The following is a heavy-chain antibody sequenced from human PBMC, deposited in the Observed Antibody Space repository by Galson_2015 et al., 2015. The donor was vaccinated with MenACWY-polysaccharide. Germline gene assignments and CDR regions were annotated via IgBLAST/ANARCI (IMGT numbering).Heavy chain of an antibody. CDR1: GFTFSSYN. CDR2: ISSGSGTI. CDR3: ARAAWLDG. D-gene: IGHD2-15*01. J-gene: IGHJ6*02. V-gene: IGHV3-48*01. Sequence: SLRLSCAASGFTFSSYNMNWVRQAPGKGLEWVSCISSGSGTIYYADSVKGRFTISRDNAKNSLYLQMNSLRAEDTAVYYCARAAWLDGWGQGTTVTVSS.